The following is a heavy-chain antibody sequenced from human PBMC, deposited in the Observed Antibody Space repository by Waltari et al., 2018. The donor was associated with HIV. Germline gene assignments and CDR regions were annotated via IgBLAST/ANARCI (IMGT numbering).Heavy chain of an antibody. CDR2: ISGSAYRT. CDR3: VKEHQYSHTWYSYYGMDV. V-gene: IGHV3-23*01. Sequence: EVQLLESGGGLVQPGGSLRLSCAASGFTFSNYAMSWVRQAPGKGWEWVSAISGSAYRTYYAEAVKGRVTISRDNSKNKLYLQMNSLRAEDTAVYFCVKEHQYSHTWYSYYGMDVWGQGTTVTVSS. CDR1: GFTFSNYA. D-gene: IGHD6-13*01. J-gene: IGHJ6*02.